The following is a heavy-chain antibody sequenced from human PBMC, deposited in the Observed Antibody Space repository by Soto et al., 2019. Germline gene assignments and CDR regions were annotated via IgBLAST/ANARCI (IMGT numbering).Heavy chain of an antibody. Sequence: SETLSLTCAVYGGSFSGYYWSWIRQPPGKGLEWIGEINHSGSTNYNPSLKSRVTISVDTSKNQFSLKLSSVTAADTAVYYCARGSWGYQVIAVAGTARFDYWGQGTLVTVSS. V-gene: IGHV4-34*01. CDR2: INHSGST. CDR1: GGSFSGYY. D-gene: IGHD6-19*01. J-gene: IGHJ4*02. CDR3: ARGSWGYQVIAVAGTARFDY.